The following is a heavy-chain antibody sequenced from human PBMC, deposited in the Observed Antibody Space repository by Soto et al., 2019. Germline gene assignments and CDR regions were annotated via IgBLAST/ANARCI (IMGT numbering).Heavy chain of an antibody. D-gene: IGHD1-26*01. Sequence: QLQLQESGSGLVKPSQTLSLTCAVSGGSISSGGYSWSWIRQPPGKGLEWIGYIYHSGSTYYNPSRKSXGTXSXVRSKNQFSLKLSSVTAADTAVYYCARGSLGWYFDLWGRGTLVTVSS. CDR3: ARGSLGWYFDL. CDR2: IYHSGST. J-gene: IGHJ2*01. V-gene: IGHV4-30-2*01. CDR1: GGSISSGGYS.